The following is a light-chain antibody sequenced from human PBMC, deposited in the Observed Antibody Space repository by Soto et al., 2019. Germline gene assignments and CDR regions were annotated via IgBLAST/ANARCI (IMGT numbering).Light chain of an antibody. Sequence: QPVLTQPPSVSGAPGQRVIISCTGSSSNIGAGYDVHWYQQLPGTAPKLLIYGNSNRPSGVPDRFSGSKSGTSASLAITGLHAEDEADYYCQSSDSSLSGSVFGGGTKLTVL. CDR3: QSSDSSLSGSV. CDR1: SSNIGAGYD. V-gene: IGLV1-40*01. CDR2: GNS. J-gene: IGLJ2*01.